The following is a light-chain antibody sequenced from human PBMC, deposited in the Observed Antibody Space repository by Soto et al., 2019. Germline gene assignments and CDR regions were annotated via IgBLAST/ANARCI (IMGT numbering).Light chain of an antibody. CDR1: RSDVGSYNF. V-gene: IGLV2-23*01. CDR2: EAD. CDR3: SSYAGDSALI. J-gene: IGLJ2*01. Sequence: QSVLTQPASVSGSPGQSISISCTGSRSDVGSYNFVSWYQLLPGKAPKLIIYEADKRPSGVSSRFSGSKSGFTASLTISGLQAEDDADYFCSSYAGDSALIFGGGTKLTVL.